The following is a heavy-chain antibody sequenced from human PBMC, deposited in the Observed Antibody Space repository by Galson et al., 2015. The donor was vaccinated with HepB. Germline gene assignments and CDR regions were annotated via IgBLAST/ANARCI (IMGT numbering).Heavy chain of an antibody. J-gene: IGHJ4*02. V-gene: IGHV3-9*01. Sequence: SLRLSCAASGFTFDDYTMHRVRQGPGKGLEWVSSISWNSRNIGYADSVKGRFTISRDNAKNSLYLQMNSLRPEDTALYYCAKDISGGETASDYWGQGTPITVSS. CDR2: ISWNSRNI. CDR1: GFTFDDYT. D-gene: IGHD1-14*01. CDR3: AKDISGGETASDY.